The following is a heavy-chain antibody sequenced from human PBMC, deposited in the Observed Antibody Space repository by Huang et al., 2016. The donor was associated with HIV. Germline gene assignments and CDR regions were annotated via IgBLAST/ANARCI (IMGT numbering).Heavy chain of an antibody. D-gene: IGHD3-9*01. CDR3: ARVGPRKVYYDSINIMDY. V-gene: IGHV1-2*02. CDR2: IDPKAGGT. Sequence: QVQLVQSGAEVKNPGASVKVSCKASGYTFTDYYIHGVRQAPGQGLEGMGWIDPKAGGTNDGQKFQGRVTMTRDTSITAAHMELRRLRSDDTAVYYCARVGPRKVYYDSINIMDYWGQGTLVTVTS. J-gene: IGHJ4*02. CDR1: GYTFTDYY.